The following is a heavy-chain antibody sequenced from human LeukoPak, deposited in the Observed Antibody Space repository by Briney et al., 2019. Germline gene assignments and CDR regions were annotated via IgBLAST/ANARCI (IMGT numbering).Heavy chain of an antibody. CDR2: IDHSGNT. CDR3: ARRTSGGYSGYIDR. CDR1: GGSIGSRSFY. Sequence: PSETLSLTCNVSGGSIGSRSFYWGWIRQPPGKGLEFIGSIDHSGNTNYNSSLKSRVTISADTSRNQFSLKLRPVTAADTAVYYCARRTSGGYSGYIDRWGQGTLVSVSS. D-gene: IGHD5-12*01. V-gene: IGHV4-39*01. J-gene: IGHJ5*02.